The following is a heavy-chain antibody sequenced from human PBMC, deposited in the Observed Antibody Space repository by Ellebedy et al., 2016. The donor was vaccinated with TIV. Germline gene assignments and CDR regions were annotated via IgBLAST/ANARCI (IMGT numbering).Heavy chain of an antibody. CDR1: GFTFSSYG. V-gene: IGHV3-33*08. CDR3: ATDHRPGGAAADY. Sequence: GGSLRLSXAASGFTFSSYGMHWVRQAPGKGLEWVAVIWLDGGGKFYADSVRGRFTISRDNSMNTLYLQMNSLRAEDTAVFYCATDHRPGGAAADYWGQGIQVTVSS. D-gene: IGHD6-13*01. J-gene: IGHJ4*02. CDR2: IWLDGGGK.